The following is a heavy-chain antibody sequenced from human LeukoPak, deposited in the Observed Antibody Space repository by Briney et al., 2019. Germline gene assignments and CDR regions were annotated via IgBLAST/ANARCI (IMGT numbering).Heavy chain of an antibody. CDR3: ARGLGEFRHNWFDP. CDR2: IIPIFGTA. V-gene: IGHV1-69*05. D-gene: IGHD3-16*01. J-gene: IGHJ5*02. CDR1: GGTFSSYA. Sequence: SVKVSCKASGGTFSSYAISWVRQAPGHGLEWMGGIIPIFGTANYAQKFQGRVTITTDESTSTAYMELSSLRSEDTAVYYCARGLGEFRHNWFDPWGQGTLVTVSS.